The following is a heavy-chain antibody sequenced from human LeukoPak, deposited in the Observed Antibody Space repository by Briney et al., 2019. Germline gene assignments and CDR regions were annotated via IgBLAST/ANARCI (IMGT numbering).Heavy chain of an antibody. Sequence: SVKVSCKASGGTFSSYAISWVRQAPGQGLEWMGGIIPIFGTANYAQEFQGRVTITADESTSTAYTELSSLRSEDTAVYYCARGYVVVPAATDYYYYYGMDVWGQGTTVTVSS. V-gene: IGHV1-69*13. CDR3: ARGYVVVPAATDYYYYYGMDV. CDR2: IIPIFGTA. D-gene: IGHD2-2*01. J-gene: IGHJ6*02. CDR1: GGTFSSYA.